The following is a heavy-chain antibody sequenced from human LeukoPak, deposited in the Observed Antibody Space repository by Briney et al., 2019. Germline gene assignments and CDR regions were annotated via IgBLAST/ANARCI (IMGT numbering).Heavy chain of an antibody. CDR3: ARGRMRIPLDY. CDR2: INHSGST. V-gene: IGHV4-39*07. CDR1: GGSISSGGYS. Sequence: SETLSLTCTVSGGSISSGGYSWSWIRQPPGKGLEWIGEINHSGSTNYNPSLKSRVTISVDTSKNQFSLKLSSVTAADTAVYYCARGRMRIPLDYWGQGTLVTVSS. D-gene: IGHD5-18*01. J-gene: IGHJ4*02.